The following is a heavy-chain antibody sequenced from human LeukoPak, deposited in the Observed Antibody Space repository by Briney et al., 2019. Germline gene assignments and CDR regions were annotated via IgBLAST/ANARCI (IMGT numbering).Heavy chain of an antibody. Sequence: SVKVSXKTSGGTFSSYSISWVRQAPGQGLEWMGRIIPMFGTASYAQKFQDRVTITTDESTATAYVELSSLRSEDTAVYYCASDDSSGYKSWGQGTLVTVSS. D-gene: IGHD3-22*01. J-gene: IGHJ5*02. V-gene: IGHV1-69*05. CDR2: IIPMFGTA. CDR1: GGTFSSYS. CDR3: ASDDSSGYKS.